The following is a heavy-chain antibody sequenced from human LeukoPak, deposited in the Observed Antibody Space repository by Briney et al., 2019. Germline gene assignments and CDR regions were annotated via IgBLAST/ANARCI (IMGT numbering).Heavy chain of an antibody. V-gene: IGHV1-18*01. CDR1: GYTFTSYG. J-gene: IGHJ4*02. D-gene: IGHD6-13*01. CDR3: ARSKQGIAAAFPLDY. Sequence: GASVKVSCKASGYTFTSYGISWVRQAPGQGLEWMGWISAYNGNTNYAHKLQGRVTMTTDKSTSTVYMELRSLRSDDTAVYYCARSKQGIAAAFPLDYWGQGTLVTVSS. CDR2: ISAYNGNT.